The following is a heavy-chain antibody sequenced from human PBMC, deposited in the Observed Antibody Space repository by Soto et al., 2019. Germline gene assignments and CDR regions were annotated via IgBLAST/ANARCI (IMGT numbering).Heavy chain of an antibody. Sequence: SETLSLTCTVSGGSISSYYWSWIRQPPGKGLEWIGYIYYSGSTNYNPSLKSRVTISVDTSKNQFSLKLSSVTAADTAVYYCARALHFGSSWYRRRNWFDPWGQGTLVT. CDR3: ARALHFGSSWYRRRNWFDP. D-gene: IGHD6-13*01. J-gene: IGHJ5*02. CDR1: GGSISSYY. CDR2: IYYSGST. V-gene: IGHV4-59*01.